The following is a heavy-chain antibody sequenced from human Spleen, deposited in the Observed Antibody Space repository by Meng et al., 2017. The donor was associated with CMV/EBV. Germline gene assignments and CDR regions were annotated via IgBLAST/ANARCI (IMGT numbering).Heavy chain of an antibody. CDR3: ARVRAHDTYYYDSRGMDFDY. Sequence: GGSLRLSCAASGIIFNNYGIHWLRQAPGKGLEWVSSISSSSSYIYYADSVKGRFTISRDNAKNSLYLQMNSLRAEDTAVYYCARVRAHDTYYYDSRGMDFDYWGQGTLVTVSS. D-gene: IGHD3-22*01. CDR2: ISSSSSYI. CDR1: GIIFNNYG. V-gene: IGHV3-21*01. J-gene: IGHJ4*02.